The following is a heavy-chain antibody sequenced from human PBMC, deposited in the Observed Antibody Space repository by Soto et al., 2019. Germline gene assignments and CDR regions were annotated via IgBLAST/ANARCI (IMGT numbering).Heavy chain of an antibody. D-gene: IGHD1-1*01. CDR3: AKDENREYPGTDY. CDR1: GFTFSSYG. CDR2: ISYDGSNK. J-gene: IGHJ4*02. V-gene: IGHV3-30*18. Sequence: PGGSLRLSCAAPGFTFSSYGMHWVRQAPGKGLEWVAVISYDGSNKYYADSVKGRFTISRDNSKNTLYLQMNSLRAEDTAVYYCAKDENREYPGTDYWGQGTLVTVSS.